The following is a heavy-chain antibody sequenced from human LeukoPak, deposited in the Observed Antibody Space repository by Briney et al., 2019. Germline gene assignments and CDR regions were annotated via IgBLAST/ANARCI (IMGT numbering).Heavy chain of an antibody. CDR3: ARAAIGAYRFDY. Sequence: SQTLSLTCTVSGGSISSGSYYWSWIRQPAGKGLEWIGRIYTSGSTNYNPSLKSRVTISVDTSKNQFSLKLSSVTAADTAVYYRARAAIGAYRFDYWGQGTLVTVSS. CDR2: IYTSGST. V-gene: IGHV4-61*02. D-gene: IGHD3-3*01. CDR1: GGSISSGSYY. J-gene: IGHJ4*02.